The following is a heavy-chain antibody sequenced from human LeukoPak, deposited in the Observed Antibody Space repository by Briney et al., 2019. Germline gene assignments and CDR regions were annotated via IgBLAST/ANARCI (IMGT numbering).Heavy chain of an antibody. V-gene: IGHV4-59*08. J-gene: IGHJ4*02. CDR1: GGSISSYY. CDR3: ATQEGLRYFDWLPPPVDY. CDR2: IYYSGST. Sequence: SETLSLTCTVSGGSISSYYWSWIRQPPGKGLEWIGYIYYSGSTNYNPSLKSRVTISVDTSKNQFSLKLSSVTAADTAVYYCATQEGLRYFDWLPPPVDYWGQGTLVTVSS. D-gene: IGHD3-9*01.